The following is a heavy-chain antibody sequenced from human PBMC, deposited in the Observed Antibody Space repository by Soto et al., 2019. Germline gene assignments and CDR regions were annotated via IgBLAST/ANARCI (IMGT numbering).Heavy chain of an antibody. CDR3: ASNYDSSTYYVY. V-gene: IGHV3-53*01. CDR1: GFTVSSNS. D-gene: IGHD3-22*01. CDR2: IYSGGST. Sequence: LRLSCAASGFTVSSNSMIWVRQAPGKGLEWVSVIYSGGSTYYADSVKGRFTISRDNSKNTLYLQMNSLRAEDTAVYYCASNYDSSTYYVYWGQGTLVTVSS. J-gene: IGHJ4*02.